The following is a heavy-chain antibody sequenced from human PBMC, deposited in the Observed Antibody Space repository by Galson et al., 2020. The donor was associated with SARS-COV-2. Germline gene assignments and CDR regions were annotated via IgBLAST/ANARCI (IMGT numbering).Heavy chain of an antibody. CDR3: ARDYSNSFNYDMDV. CDR1: SGSISSTIYY. CDR2: NYYGGST. D-gene: IGHD4-4*01. V-gene: IGHV4-39*07. J-gene: IGHJ6*03. Sequence: SQTLSLTCTVSSGSISSTIYYWARIRQPPGKGLEWNGSNYYGGSTYYNPSRKSRVTISVDKSKNQFSLNVNSVTAPDTAVYYCARDYSNSFNYDMDVWGKGTTVTVSS.